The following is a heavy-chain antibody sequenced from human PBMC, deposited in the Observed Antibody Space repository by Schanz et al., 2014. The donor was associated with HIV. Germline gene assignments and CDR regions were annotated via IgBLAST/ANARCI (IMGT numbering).Heavy chain of an antibody. J-gene: IGHJ6*02. CDR3: ANVLIPMIAVPYYGMDV. V-gene: IGHV3-9*01. Sequence: EVQLVESGGGLVQPGRSLRLSCAASGFTFDEYAMHWVRQAPGKGLEWVSSISWNSGSIDYADSAKGRFTISRDNAKNSLYLQMNSLRAEDTAVYYCANVLIPMIAVPYYGMDVWGQGTTVTVSS. D-gene: IGHD3-22*01. CDR1: GFTFDEYA. CDR2: ISWNSGSI.